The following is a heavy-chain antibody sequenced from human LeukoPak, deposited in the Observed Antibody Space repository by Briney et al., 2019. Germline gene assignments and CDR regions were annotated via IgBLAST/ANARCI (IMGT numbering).Heavy chain of an antibody. D-gene: IGHD3-22*01. V-gene: IGHV3-7*01. CDR3: ARDGSSGSNPIPLDY. CDR1: GFTHSRYW. CDR2: IKQDGNEK. J-gene: IGHJ4*02. Sequence: GGSLRLSCAAPGFTHSRYWMSWVRQAPGKGLEWVANIKQDGNEKYYVDSVKGRFTISRDNAKNSLYLQMNSLRAEDTAVYYCARDGSSGSNPIPLDYWGQGTLVTVSS.